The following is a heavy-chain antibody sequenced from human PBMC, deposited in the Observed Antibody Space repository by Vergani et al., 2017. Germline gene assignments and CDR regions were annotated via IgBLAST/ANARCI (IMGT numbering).Heavy chain of an antibody. D-gene: IGHD1-26*01. V-gene: IGHV3-21*01. J-gene: IGHJ2*01. CDR2: ISSSSSYI. CDR3: ARNRVGATTYWYFDL. Sequence: EVQLVESRGVLVQPGGSLRLSCAASGFTVSSNEMSWVRQAPGKGLEWVSSISSSSSYIYYADSVKGRFTIARDNAKNSLYLQMNSLRAEDTAVYYCARNRVGATTYWYFDLWGRGTLVTVSS. CDR1: GFTVSSNE.